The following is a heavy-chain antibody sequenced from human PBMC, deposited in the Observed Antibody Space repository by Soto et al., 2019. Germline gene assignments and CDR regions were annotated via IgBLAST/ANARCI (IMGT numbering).Heavy chain of an antibody. D-gene: IGHD2-2*02. CDR2: IYHSGST. CDR1: GGSFSGYY. CDR3: ARGYCSSTSCYKNTRRYAFDI. J-gene: IGHJ3*02. V-gene: IGHV4-34*01. Sequence: SETLSLTCAVYGGSFSGYYWSWIRQPPGKGLEWIGEIYHSGSTNYNPSLKSRVTISVDKSKNQFSLKLSSVTAADTAVYYCARGYCSSTSCYKNTRRYAFDIWGQGTMVTVSS.